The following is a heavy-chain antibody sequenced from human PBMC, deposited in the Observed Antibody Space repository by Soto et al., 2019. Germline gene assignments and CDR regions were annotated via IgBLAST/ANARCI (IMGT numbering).Heavy chain of an antibody. D-gene: IGHD2-2*01. CDR1: VFTFSNAW. CDR2: IKSKTDGGKT. J-gene: IGHJ6*03. V-gene: IGHV3-15*01. CDR3: TLHCSSTSCYYYYYMDV. Sequence: GSLRLSCAASVFTFSNAWMSWVRQAPGKGLEWVGHIKSKTDGGKTDYAAPVKGRFTISRDDSKNTLYLQMNTLKTEDTAVYYCTLHCSSTSCYYYYYMDVWGKGTTVTVSS.